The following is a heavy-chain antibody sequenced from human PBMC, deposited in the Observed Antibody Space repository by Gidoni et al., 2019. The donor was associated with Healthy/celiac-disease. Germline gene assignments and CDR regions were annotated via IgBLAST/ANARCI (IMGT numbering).Heavy chain of an antibody. Sequence: EVQLVESGGGLVQPGGSLRLSCAASGFTFSSYEMNWVRQAPGKGLEWVSYISSSGSTIYYADSVKGRFTISRDNAKNSRYLQMNSLRAEDTAVYYCARTAAAGWANWFDPWGQGTLVTVSS. CDR2: ISSSGSTI. D-gene: IGHD6-13*01. J-gene: IGHJ5*02. CDR3: ARTAAAGWANWFDP. V-gene: IGHV3-48*03. CDR1: GFTFSSYE.